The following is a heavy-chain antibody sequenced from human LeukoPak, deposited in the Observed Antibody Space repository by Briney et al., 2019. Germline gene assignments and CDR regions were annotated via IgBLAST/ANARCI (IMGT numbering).Heavy chain of an antibody. J-gene: IGHJ4*02. V-gene: IGHV3-53*01. CDR1: GFTVSSNY. D-gene: IGHD6-19*01. CDR3: ARSSGRAVAEFDY. CDR2: IYSGGST. Sequence: PGGSLRLSCAASGFTVSSNYMSWVRQAPGKGLEWVSVIYSGGSTYYADSVKGRFTISRDNAKNTLYLQMNSLRAEDTALYYCARSSGRAVAEFDYWGQGTLVTVSS.